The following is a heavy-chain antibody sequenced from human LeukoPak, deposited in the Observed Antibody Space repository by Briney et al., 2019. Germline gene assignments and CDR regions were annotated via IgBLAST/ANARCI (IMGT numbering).Heavy chain of an antibody. V-gene: IGHV4-34*01. Sequence: SETLSLTCAVYGGSFSGYYWTWIRQPPGKGLEWIGEVHYSGRINYNPSLKSRVTISADTSNNHFSLKMNSVTAADTAVYYCSRGTDAYKCGNSWGQGTLVTVSS. CDR2: VHYSGRI. CDR3: SRGTDAYKCGNS. J-gene: IGHJ4*02. CDR1: GGSFSGYY. D-gene: IGHD5-24*01.